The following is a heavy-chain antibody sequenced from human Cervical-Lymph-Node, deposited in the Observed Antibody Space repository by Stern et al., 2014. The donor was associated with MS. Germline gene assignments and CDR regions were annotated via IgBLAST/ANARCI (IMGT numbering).Heavy chain of an antibody. CDR2: ISSSSSYI. V-gene: IGHV3-21*01. J-gene: IGHJ3*02. CDR1: GFTFSSYS. D-gene: IGHD2-15*01. Sequence: EVQLVESGGGLVKPGGSLRLSCAASGFTFSSYSMNWVRQAPGKGLEWVSSISSSSSYIYYADSVKGRFTISRDNAKNSLYLQMNSLRAEDTAVYYCARDGDCSGGSCARMVGAFDIWGQGTMVTVSS. CDR3: ARDGDCSGGSCARMVGAFDI.